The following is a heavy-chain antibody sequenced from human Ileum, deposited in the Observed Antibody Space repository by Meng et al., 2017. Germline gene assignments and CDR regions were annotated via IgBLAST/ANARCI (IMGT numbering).Heavy chain of an antibody. Sequence: GSGRRLVNPSVTLSLTCAGLGPWWSWVRQPPGKGLEWNGEIFHSGRTNYHPALKSRVTISIDKSKSQISLQLSAVTAADTAVYSCATSNDRDVYYLGYWGQGTLVTVSS. CDR3: ATSNDRDVYYLGY. J-gene: IGHJ4*02. V-gene: IGHV4-4*02. D-gene: IGHD3-22*01. CDR1: GPW. CDR2: IFHSGRT.